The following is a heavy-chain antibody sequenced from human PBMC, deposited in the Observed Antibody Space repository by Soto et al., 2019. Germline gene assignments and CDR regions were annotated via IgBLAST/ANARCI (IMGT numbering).Heavy chain of an antibody. J-gene: IGHJ4*02. CDR1: GFTFAAYST. V-gene: IGHV3-23*01. D-gene: IGHD6-19*01. CDR3: AKERCGFAGGWEYFDY. Sequence: EVHLLESGGGLVQPGGSLRLSCAASGFTFAAYSTMSWVRQAPVKGLVWVSSISGGGGSTYYADSVQRRFTISRDNSKNTLYPQMNALSAEDTVFYYSAKERCGFAGGWEYFDYWGQGALVTVAS. CDR2: ISGGGGST.